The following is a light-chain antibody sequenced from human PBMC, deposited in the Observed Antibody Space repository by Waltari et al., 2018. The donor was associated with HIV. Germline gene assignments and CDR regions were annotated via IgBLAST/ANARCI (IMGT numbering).Light chain of an antibody. CDR3: GTWDSSLSAYV. Sequence: QSILTRPPSVSAAPGHNVTISCSGTTSNIGKHYESWYQHLPGKPPKLLIFENDKRPSEIPDRFSGLKSGTSATLGIIGLQPGDEADYFCGTWDSSLSAYVFTTGTKVTV. V-gene: IGLV1-51*02. J-gene: IGLJ1*01. CDR1: TSNIGKHY. CDR2: END.